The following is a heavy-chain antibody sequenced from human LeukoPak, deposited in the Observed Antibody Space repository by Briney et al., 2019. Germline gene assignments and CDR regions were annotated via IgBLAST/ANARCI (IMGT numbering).Heavy chain of an antibody. J-gene: IGHJ5*02. CDR3: ARELTTMVRGVRSNWFDP. CDR1: GYTFTGYY. Sequence: ASVKVSCKASGYTFTGYYMHWVRQAPGQGLEWMGWINPNSGGTNYAQKFQGRVTMTRDTSISTAYMELSRLRSDDTAVYYCARELTTMVRGVRSNWFDPWGQGTLVTVSS. D-gene: IGHD3-10*01. CDR2: INPNSGGT. V-gene: IGHV1-2*02.